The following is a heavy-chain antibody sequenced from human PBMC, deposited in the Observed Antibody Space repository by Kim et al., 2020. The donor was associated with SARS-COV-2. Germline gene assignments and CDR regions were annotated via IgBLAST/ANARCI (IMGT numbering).Heavy chain of an antibody. Sequence: SETLSLTRTVSGGSISSYYWSWIRQPPGKGLEWIGYIYYSGSTNYNPSLKSRVTISVDTSKNQFSLKLSSVTAADTAVYYCARATRFGELLWDNWFDPWGQGTLVTVSS. CDR3: ARATRFGELLWDNWFDP. D-gene: IGHD3-10*01. CDR1: GGSISSYY. J-gene: IGHJ5*02. V-gene: IGHV4-59*01. CDR2: IYYSGST.